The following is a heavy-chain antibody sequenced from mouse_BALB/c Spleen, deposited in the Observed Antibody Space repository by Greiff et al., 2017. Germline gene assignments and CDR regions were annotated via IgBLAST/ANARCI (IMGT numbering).Heavy chain of an antibody. Sequence: EVKLVESGGDLVKPGGSLKLSCAASGFTFSSYGMSWVRQTPDKRLEWVATISSGGSYTYYPDSVKGRFTISRDNAKNTLYLQMSSLKSEDTAMYYCARQKANKPKSNYFDYWGQGTTLTVSS. CDR1: GFTFSSYG. CDR3: ARQKANKPKSNYFDY. D-gene: IGHD3-2*02. J-gene: IGHJ2*01. CDR2: ISSGGSYT. V-gene: IGHV5-6*01.